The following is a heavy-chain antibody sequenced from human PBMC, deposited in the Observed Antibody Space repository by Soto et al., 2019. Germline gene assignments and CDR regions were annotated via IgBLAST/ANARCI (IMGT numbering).Heavy chain of an antibody. Sequence: QVQLQQWGAGLLKPSETLSLACAVYGGSFSGPNWSWIRQPPGQGLEWIGEINHSGSTNYNPSLKSRVTISIDMSKNQSSLQVSSVTAADTAVYYCARGWGFGFDPWGQGILVTVSS. CDR2: INHSGST. D-gene: IGHD3-10*01. CDR3: ARGWGFGFDP. CDR1: GGSFSGPN. J-gene: IGHJ5*02. V-gene: IGHV4-34*01.